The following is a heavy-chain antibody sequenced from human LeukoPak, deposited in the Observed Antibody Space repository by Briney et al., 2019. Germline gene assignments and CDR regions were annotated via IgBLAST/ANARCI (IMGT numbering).Heavy chain of an antibody. V-gene: IGHV3-30*02. Sequence: GGSLRLSCAASGFTFSSYGMHWVRQAPGKGLEWVAFIRYDGSNKYYADSVKGRFTISRDNSKNTLYLQMNSLRAEDTAVYYCAKKTYYDFWGGDNWFDPWGQGTLVTVSS. J-gene: IGHJ5*02. CDR2: IRYDGSNK. CDR1: GFTFSSYG. D-gene: IGHD3-3*01. CDR3: AKKTYYDFWGGDNWFDP.